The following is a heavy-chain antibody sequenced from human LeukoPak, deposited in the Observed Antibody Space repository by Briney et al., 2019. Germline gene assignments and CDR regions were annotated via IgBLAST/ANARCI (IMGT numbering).Heavy chain of an antibody. D-gene: IGHD2-2*01. V-gene: IGHV3-23*01. J-gene: IGHJ6*03. CDR2: ISGSGGST. CDR3: AKGNGVVVVPADNYYMDV. CDR1: GFTFSSYA. Sequence: GGSLRLSCAASGFTFSSYAMSWVRQAPGKGLEWVSAISGSGGSTYYADFVKGRFTISRDNSKNTLYLQMNSLRAEDTAVYYCAKGNGVVVVPADNYYMDVWGKGTTVTVSS.